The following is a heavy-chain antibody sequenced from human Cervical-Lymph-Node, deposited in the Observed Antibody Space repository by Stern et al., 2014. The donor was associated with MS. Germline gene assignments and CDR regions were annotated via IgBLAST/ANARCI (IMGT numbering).Heavy chain of an antibody. V-gene: IGHV3-33*01. Sequence: VQLVESGGGVVQPGRSLRLSCAASGFTFSSYGMHWVRQAPGKGLEWVAVIWYDGSNKYYADSVKGRFTISRDNSKNTLYLQMNSLRAEDTAVYYCARLLGYCSNPRCYGMDVWGQGTTVTVSS. J-gene: IGHJ6*02. D-gene: IGHD2-2*01. CDR1: GFTFSSYG. CDR2: IWYDGSNK. CDR3: ARLLGYCSNPRCYGMDV.